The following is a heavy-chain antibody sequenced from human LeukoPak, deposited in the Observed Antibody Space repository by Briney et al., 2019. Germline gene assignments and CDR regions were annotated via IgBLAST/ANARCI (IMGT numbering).Heavy chain of an antibody. CDR1: GYSFTSYW. J-gene: IGHJ4*02. CDR2: IYPGDSDT. CDR3: ARVYSSGWYGY. D-gene: IGHD6-19*01. V-gene: IGHV5-51*01. Sequence: GESLKISCEGSGYSFTSYWIGGARQMPGKGLEWMGIIYPGDSDTRYSPSFQGQVTISADKSISTAYLQWSSLKASDTAMYYCARVYSSGWYGYWGQGTLVTVFS.